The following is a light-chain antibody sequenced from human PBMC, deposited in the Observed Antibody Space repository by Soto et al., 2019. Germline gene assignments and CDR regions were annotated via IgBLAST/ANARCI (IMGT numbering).Light chain of an antibody. CDR3: QQYNNWLAWT. J-gene: IGKJ1*01. V-gene: IGKV3-15*01. Sequence: EIVMTQSPATLSVSPGERATLSCRASQSVSSNLAWYQQRPGQAPRLLIYGASTRATGIPAMFSGSGSGTEFTLTISSLQSEDFAVYYCQQYNNWLAWTFGQGTKVDIK. CDR1: QSVSSN. CDR2: GAS.